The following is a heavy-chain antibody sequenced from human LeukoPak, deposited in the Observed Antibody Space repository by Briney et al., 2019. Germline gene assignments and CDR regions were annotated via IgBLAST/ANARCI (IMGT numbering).Heavy chain of an antibody. CDR3: ARIVPNYYDSSGYPYWYFDL. J-gene: IGHJ2*01. CDR2: IYYIGNT. D-gene: IGHD3-22*01. CDR1: GGSIGSGDYY. V-gene: IGHV4-30-4*01. Sequence: SQTLSLTCTVSGGSIGSGDYYWSWIRQPPGKGLEWIGYIYYIGNTFYNPSLKSRVTISVDTSKNQFSLKLSSVTAADTAVYYCARIVPNYYDSSGYPYWYFDLWGRGTLVTVSS.